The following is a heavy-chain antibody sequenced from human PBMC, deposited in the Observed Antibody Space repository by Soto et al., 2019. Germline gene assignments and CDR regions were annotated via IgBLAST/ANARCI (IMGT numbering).Heavy chain of an antibody. CDR3: AGEKVGTTGIDF. Sequence: QAQLVQSGAEVTKPGASVKVSCKASGYTFTGYDINWVRQATGQGLEWMGWMNTNSGNTGYAQNFQGRVTMTRDNSITTAYMELTSLRDDDSAVYYCAGEKVGTTGIDFWGQGTLVTVSS. CDR2: MNTNSGNT. J-gene: IGHJ4*02. CDR1: GYTFTGYD. D-gene: IGHD1-26*01. V-gene: IGHV1-8*01.